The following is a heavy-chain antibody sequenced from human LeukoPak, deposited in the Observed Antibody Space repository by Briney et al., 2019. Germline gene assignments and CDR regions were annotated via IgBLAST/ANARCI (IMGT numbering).Heavy chain of an antibody. J-gene: IGHJ3*02. V-gene: IGHV3-72*01. CDR3: ARVRYCSSTTCRGAFDI. Sequence: GGSLRLSCAASGFTFSDHYMDWVRQAPGKGLEWVGRTRNKANSYTTEYAASVKGRFTISRADSENSLYLQMNSLKTEDTAVYYCARVRYCSSTTCRGAFDIWGQGTMDTVSS. CDR2: TRNKANSYTT. D-gene: IGHD2-2*01. CDR1: GFTFSDHY.